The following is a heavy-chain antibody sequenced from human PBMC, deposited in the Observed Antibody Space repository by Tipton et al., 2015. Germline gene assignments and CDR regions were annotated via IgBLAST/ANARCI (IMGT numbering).Heavy chain of an antibody. Sequence: QLVQSGAEVKKPGESLKISCKGSGYSFSNYWIGWVRQMPGKGLEWMGIIYPGDSHTRYNPSFQGQVTISADKSISTAYLHWSSLKASDTAMHYCARHVSFYYDTHGSDALDIWAQGTMVTVSS. J-gene: IGHJ3*02. CDR1: GYSFSNYW. CDR3: ARHVSFYYDTHGSDALDI. CDR2: IYPGDSHT. V-gene: IGHV5-51*01. D-gene: IGHD3-22*01.